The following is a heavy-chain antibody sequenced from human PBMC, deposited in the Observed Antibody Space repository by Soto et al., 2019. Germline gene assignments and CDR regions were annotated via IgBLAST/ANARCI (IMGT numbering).Heavy chain of an antibody. CDR2: INPNSGGT. Sequence: ASVKVSCKASGYTFTGYYMHWVRQAPGQGLEWMGWINPNSGGTNYAQKFQGWVTMTRDTSISTAYMELSRLRSDDTAVYYCARGPRGPYYDFWSGPIMDVWGQGTTVTVSS. D-gene: IGHD3-3*01. J-gene: IGHJ6*02. V-gene: IGHV1-2*04. CDR3: ARGPRGPYYDFWSGPIMDV. CDR1: GYTFTGYY.